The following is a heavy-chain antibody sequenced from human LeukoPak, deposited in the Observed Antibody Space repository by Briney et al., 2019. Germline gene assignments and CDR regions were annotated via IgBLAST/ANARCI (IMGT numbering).Heavy chain of an antibody. J-gene: IGHJ4*02. Sequence: GGSLRLSCVASGFTFSSHHMNWVRQTPGKGLESVATIKPDGSEKYYVDSVKGRFTISRDNTKSSLYLQMNSLRAEDTGVYFCARMSSYCDYWGQGTLVTVSS. D-gene: IGHD2-2*01. CDR2: IKPDGSEK. CDR1: GFTFSSHH. CDR3: ARMSSYCDY. V-gene: IGHV3-7*01.